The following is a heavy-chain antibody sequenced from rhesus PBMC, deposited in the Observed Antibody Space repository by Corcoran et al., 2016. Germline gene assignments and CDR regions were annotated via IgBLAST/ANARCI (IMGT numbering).Heavy chain of an antibody. CDR3: VGLMVAGPVEY. Sequence: LQLQESGPGLVKPSETLSLTCAVSGGSLSSNSWTWITPPQGKGREWIGRISGDDRSTDYNPSLRSRVTISTDTSKTQFSLKVDSVTAADTAVYYCVGLMVAGPVEYWGQGVLVTVSS. V-gene: IGHV4-173*01. J-gene: IGHJ4*01. CDR2: ISGDDRST. CDR1: GGSLSSNS. D-gene: IGHD6-37*01.